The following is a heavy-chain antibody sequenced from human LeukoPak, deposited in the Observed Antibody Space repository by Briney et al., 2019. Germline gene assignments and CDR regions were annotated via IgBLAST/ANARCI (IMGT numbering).Heavy chain of an antibody. V-gene: IGHV3-23*01. CDR3: AKDGDTAMVDYYYYMDD. Sequence: GGSLRRSCAASAFTFSSYGMNWVRQAPGKGLEWVSAISPSGDSTSYADSVKGRFTISRDNSKNTLYLQMNSLRAEDTAVYYCAKDGDTAMVDYYYYMDDWGKGTTVTISS. J-gene: IGHJ6*03. D-gene: IGHD5-18*01. CDR2: ISPSGDST. CDR1: AFTFSSYG.